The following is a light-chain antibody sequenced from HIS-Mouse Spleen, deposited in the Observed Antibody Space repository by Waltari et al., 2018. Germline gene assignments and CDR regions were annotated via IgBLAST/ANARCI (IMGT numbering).Light chain of an antibody. Sequence: AIQLTQSPSSLSASVGDRVTITCRASQGISSALAWYQQKPGKCPKLWLYDASSLASGVPSRFSGSGSGTDFTLTISSLQPEDFATYYCQQFNSYPLTFGGGTKVEIK. CDR1: QGISSA. V-gene: IGKV1-13*02. CDR3: QQFNSYPLT. J-gene: IGKJ4*01. CDR2: DAS.